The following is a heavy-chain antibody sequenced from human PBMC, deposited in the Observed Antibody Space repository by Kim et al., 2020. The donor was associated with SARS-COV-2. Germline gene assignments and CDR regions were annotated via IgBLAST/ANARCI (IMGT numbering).Heavy chain of an antibody. CDR2: ISGSGVNT. V-gene: IGHV3-23*01. D-gene: IGHD3-10*01. CDR1: GIIFSSYA. J-gene: IGHJ1*01. CDR3: AKDTYASGSYGYFQH. Sequence: GGSLRLSCAASGIIFSSYAMSWIRQAPGKGLEWVSGISGSGVNTYYADSVKGRFTISRDNSKNTLYLHMISLRAEDTAVYYCAKDTYASGSYGYFQHWG.